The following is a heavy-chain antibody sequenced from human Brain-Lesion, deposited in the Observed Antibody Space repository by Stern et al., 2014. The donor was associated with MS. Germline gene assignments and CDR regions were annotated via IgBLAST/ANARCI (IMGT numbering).Heavy chain of an antibody. CDR2: SDHSGST. J-gene: IGHJ4*02. Sequence: VQLVESGPGLVKPSGTLSLTCAVSGGSISSSNWWSWVRQSPGKGLEWIGESDHSGSTIYNPSLKSRVTVSVDKSKKRFSLNLGSVPAADTAVYFCARFPASRPHVFDSWGQGTLVTVSS. CDR3: ARFPASRPHVFDS. D-gene: IGHD6-13*01. CDR1: GGSISSSNW. V-gene: IGHV4-4*02.